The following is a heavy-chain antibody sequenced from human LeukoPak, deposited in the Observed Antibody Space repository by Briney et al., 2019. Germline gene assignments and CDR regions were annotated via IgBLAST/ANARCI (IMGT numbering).Heavy chain of an antibody. CDR1: GGSISSSSYY. J-gene: IGHJ5*02. CDR2: IYYSGST. Sequence: SETLSLTCTVSGGSISSSSYYWRWVRQPPGKGLEWIGSIYYSGSTYYNPSLKSRVTISVDTSKNQFSLKLSSVTAADTAVYYCARHPLGELLRGRSEPSFWFDPWGQGTLVTVSS. D-gene: IGHD3-10*01. V-gene: IGHV4-39*01. CDR3: ARHPLGELLRGRSEPSFWFDP.